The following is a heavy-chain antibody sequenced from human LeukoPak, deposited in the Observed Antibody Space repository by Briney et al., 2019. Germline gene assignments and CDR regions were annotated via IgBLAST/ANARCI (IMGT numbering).Heavy chain of an antibody. D-gene: IGHD4-17*01. CDR2: IYYSGST. J-gene: IGHJ6*02. CDR3: ARDSLLHDYGDYGSYYYGMDV. CDR1: GGSISSGDYY. V-gene: IGHV4-30-4*01. Sequence: PSETLSLTCTVSGGSISSGDYYWSWIRQPPGKGLECIGYIYYSGSTYYNPSLKSRVTISVDTSKNQFSLKLSSVTAADTAVYYCARDSLLHDYGDYGSYYYGMDVWGQGTTVTVSS.